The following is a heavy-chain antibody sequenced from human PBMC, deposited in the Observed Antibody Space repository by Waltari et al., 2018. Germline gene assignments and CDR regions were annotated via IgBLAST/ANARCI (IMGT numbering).Heavy chain of an antibody. CDR2: ISSSSSYI. Sequence: GGGLVKPGGSLRLSCAASGFTFSSYSMNWVRQAPGKGLEWVSSISSSSSYIYYADSVKGRFTISRDNAKNSLYLQMNSLRAEDTAVYYCARGPLSNDYSNGWFDPWGQGTLVTVSS. CDR3: ARGPLSNDYSNGWFDP. V-gene: IGHV3-21*03. J-gene: IGHJ5*02. CDR1: GFTFSSYS. D-gene: IGHD4-4*01.